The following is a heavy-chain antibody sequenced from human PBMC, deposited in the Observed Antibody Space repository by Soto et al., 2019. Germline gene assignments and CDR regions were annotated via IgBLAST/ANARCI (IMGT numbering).Heavy chain of an antibody. J-gene: IGHJ6*02. Sequence: GASVKVSCKASGYTLTGYYMHWVRQAPGQGLEWMGWINPNSGGTNYAQKFQGRVTMTRDTSISTAYMELSRLRSDDTAVYYCARGRPRHIAARLNYYGMDVWGQGTTVTVSS. D-gene: IGHD6-6*01. CDR3: ARGRPRHIAARLNYYGMDV. CDR2: INPNSGGT. V-gene: IGHV1-2*02. CDR1: GYTLTGYY.